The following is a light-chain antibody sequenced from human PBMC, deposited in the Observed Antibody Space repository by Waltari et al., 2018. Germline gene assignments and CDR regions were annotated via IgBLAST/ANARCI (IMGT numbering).Light chain of an antibody. CDR1: QSVSRT. CDR3: QKYGTLPAT. V-gene: IGKV3-20*01. J-gene: IGKJ1*01. CDR2: DAS. Sequence: RATLSCRASQSVSRTLAWCQQKPGQAPRLLIYDASTRATGIPDRFSGSGSGTDFSLTISRLEPEDFAVYYCQKYGTLPATFGQGTKVEIK.